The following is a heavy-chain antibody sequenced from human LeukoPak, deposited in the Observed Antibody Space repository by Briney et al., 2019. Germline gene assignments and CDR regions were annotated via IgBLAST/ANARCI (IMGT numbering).Heavy chain of an antibody. V-gene: IGHV4-34*01. D-gene: IGHD2-2*01. CDR1: GGSFSGYY. Sequence: SETLSLTCAVYGGSFSGYYWSWIRQPPGKGLEWIREINHSGSTNYNPSLKSRVTISVDTSKNQFSLKLSSVTAADTAVYYCAREVVPAAIPYYFDYWGQGTLVTVSS. CDR2: INHSGST. J-gene: IGHJ4*02. CDR3: AREVVPAAIPYYFDY.